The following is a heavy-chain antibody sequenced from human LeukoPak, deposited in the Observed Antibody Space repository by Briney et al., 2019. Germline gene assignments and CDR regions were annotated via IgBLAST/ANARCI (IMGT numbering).Heavy chain of an antibody. Sequence: GGSLRLSCGASGFTFSYHWMHWVRQVPGKGLVWVSRIDGGGSSTSYADSVKGRFSISRDNAKSTLYLQMSSLRAEGTAVYYCARGPGSSGGAYVGDYWGPGTLVTVSS. CDR2: IDGGGSST. CDR3: ARGPGSSGGAYVGDY. D-gene: IGHD3-22*01. J-gene: IGHJ4*01. CDR1: GFTFSYHW. V-gene: IGHV3-74*01.